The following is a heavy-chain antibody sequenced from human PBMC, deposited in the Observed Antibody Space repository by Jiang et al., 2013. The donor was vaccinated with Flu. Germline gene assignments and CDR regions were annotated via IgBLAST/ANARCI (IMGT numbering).Heavy chain of an antibody. CDR3: VESGYDSEYYYGMDV. CDR2: INPNSGGT. J-gene: IGHJ6*02. Sequence: EVKKPGASVKVSCKASGYTFTGYYMHWVRQAPGQGLEWMGWINPNSGGTNYAQKFQGRVTMTRDTSISTAYMELSRLRSDDTAVYYCVESGYDSEYYYGMDVWGQGTTVTVSS. V-gene: IGHV1-2*02. CDR1: GYTFTGYY. D-gene: IGHD5-12*01.